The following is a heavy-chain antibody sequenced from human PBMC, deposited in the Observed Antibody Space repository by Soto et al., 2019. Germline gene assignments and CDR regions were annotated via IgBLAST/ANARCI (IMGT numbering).Heavy chain of an antibody. CDR3: ATVEEEQQLVSGLEVDWYFDL. CDR1: GYTLTELS. Sequence: QVQLVQSGAEVKKPGASVKVSCKVSGYTLTELSMHWVRQAPGKGLEWMGGFDPEDGETIYAQKFQGRVTMTEDTSTDTAYMELSSLRSEDTAVYYCATVEEEQQLVSGLEVDWYFDLWGRGTLVTVSS. D-gene: IGHD6-13*01. V-gene: IGHV1-24*01. CDR2: FDPEDGET. J-gene: IGHJ2*01.